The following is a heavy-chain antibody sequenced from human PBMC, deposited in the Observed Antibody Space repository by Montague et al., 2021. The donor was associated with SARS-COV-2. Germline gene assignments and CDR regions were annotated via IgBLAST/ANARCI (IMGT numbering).Heavy chain of an antibody. V-gene: IGHV4-61*02. J-gene: IGHJ4*02. Sequence: TLSLTCTVSGGSISSGSYFWSWIRQPAGKGLVWIGRIYTSANTDYAFSLKSRVTISVDTSKNQFSLKLTSVTAADTAVYYCSRPRSGSWAHLDNWGQGSLVTVSS. D-gene: IGHD2-15*01. CDR1: GGSISSGSYF. CDR2: IYTSANT. CDR3: SRPRSGSWAHLDN.